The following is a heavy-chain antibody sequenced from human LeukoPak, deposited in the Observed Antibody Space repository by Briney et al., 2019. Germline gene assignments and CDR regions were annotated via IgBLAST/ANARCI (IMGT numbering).Heavy chain of an antibody. Sequence: GESLKISCKVARYTFNSYWIGWVRQRPGRGLELMGLIYPGNSETRYNPSFQGQVTISADKFISTAYLQWSSLKASDTAMYHCARPGAAADYWYFDLWGRGTLVTVSS. CDR1: RYTFNSYW. D-gene: IGHD6-13*01. CDR3: ARPGAAADYWYFDL. J-gene: IGHJ2*01. V-gene: IGHV5-51*01. CDR2: IYPGNSET.